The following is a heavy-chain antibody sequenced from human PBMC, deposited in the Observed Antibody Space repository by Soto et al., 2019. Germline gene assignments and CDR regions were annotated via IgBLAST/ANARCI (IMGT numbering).Heavy chain of an antibody. CDR2: ISSSSSYI. J-gene: IGHJ4*02. CDR1: GFIFSSYS. Sequence: PGGSLRLSCAASGFIFSSYSMNWVRQAPGKGLEWVLSISSSSSYIYYADSVKGRFTISRDNAKNSLYLQMNSLRAEDTAVYYCARYDYSNLDYWGQGTLVTGSS. V-gene: IGHV3-21*01. CDR3: ARYDYSNLDY. D-gene: IGHD4-4*01.